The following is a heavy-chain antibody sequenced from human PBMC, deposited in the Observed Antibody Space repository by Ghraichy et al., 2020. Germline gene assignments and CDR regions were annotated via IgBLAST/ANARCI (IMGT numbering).Heavy chain of an antibody. Sequence: SETLSLTCTVSGGSISSYYWSWIRQPPGKGLEWIGYIYYSGSTNYNPSLKSRVTISVDTSKNQFSLKLSSVTAADTAVYYCARHGAAADLYYYYMDVWGKGTTVTVSS. J-gene: IGHJ6*03. CDR3: ARHGAAADLYYYYMDV. CDR1: GGSISSYY. V-gene: IGHV4-59*08. D-gene: IGHD6-13*01. CDR2: IYYSGST.